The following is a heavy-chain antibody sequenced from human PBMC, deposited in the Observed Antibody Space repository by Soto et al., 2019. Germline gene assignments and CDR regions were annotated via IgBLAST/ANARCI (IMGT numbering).Heavy chain of an antibody. Sequence: QVQLVESGGGVVQPGSSLRLLCAASGFTFSGHGMHWVRQAPGKGLEWLAVIVSDGRKKAYADSVKGRFTISRDNSKNTLNLQMNSQRDEDTSLYYCAAEDVYTDNGFDYWGLGTLLTVSS. D-gene: IGHD1-20*01. J-gene: IGHJ4*02. V-gene: IGHV3-33*03. CDR2: IVSDGRKK. CDR1: GFTFSGHG. CDR3: AAEDVYTDNGFDY.